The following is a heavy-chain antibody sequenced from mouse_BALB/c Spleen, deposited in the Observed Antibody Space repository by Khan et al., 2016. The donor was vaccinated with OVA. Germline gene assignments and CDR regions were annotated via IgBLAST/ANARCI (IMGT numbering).Heavy chain of an antibody. CDR3: AKDPPYYAMDY. CDR1: GFSLTDYA. V-gene: IGHV2-6-5*01. Sequence: QVQLKESGPGLVAPSQSLSITCTVSGFSLTDYAVSWIRQPPGKGLEWLGVIWGGGSKYYNSALKSRLSISKDNSKSPVFLKMNSLQTDDTAMYYCAKDPPYYAMDYWGQGTSVTVSS. J-gene: IGHJ4*01. CDR2: IWGGGSK.